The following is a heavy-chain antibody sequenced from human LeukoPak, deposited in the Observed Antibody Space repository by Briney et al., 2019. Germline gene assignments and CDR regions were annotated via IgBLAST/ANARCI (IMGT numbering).Heavy chain of an antibody. CDR1: GGSFSGYY. CDR3: ARRSRYHGGPDY. V-gene: IGHV4-34*01. J-gene: IGHJ4*02. D-gene: IGHD1-14*01. Sequence: SETLSLTCAVYGGSFSGYYWSWIRQPPGKGLEWIGEINHSGSTNYNPSLKSRVTISVDTSKNQFSLKLSSVTAADTAVYYCARRSRYHGGPDYRGQGTLVTVSS. CDR2: INHSGST.